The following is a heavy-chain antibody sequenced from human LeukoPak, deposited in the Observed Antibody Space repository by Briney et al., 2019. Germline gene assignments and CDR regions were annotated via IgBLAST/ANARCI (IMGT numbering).Heavy chain of an antibody. V-gene: IGHV3-23*01. CDR1: GFPFNRYA. D-gene: IGHD1-1*01. J-gene: IGHJ4*02. CDR2: ISGSGGRT. CDR3: TRDTRLSDDY. Sequence: PGGSLRLSCAASGFPFNRYAMRWARAAPGEGRDWVSAISGSGGRTYYADSVKGRFTIARDNSKNTLYLQMNSLRAEDTAGYYCTRDTRLSDDYWGQGALVTVSS.